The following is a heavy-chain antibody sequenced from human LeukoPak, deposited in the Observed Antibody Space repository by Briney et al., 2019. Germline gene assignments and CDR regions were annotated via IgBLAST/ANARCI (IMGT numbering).Heavy chain of an antibody. D-gene: IGHD4-17*01. CDR1: GGSISSYY. CDR2: IYYSGST. CDR3: AREANPMHDGDTGRHLDY. J-gene: IGHJ4*02. Sequence: PSETLSLTCTVSGGSISSYYWSWIRQPPGKGLEWIGYIYYSGSTNYNPSLKSRVTISVDTSKNQFSLKLSSVTAADTAVYYCAREANPMHDGDTGRHLDYWGQGTLVTVSS. V-gene: IGHV4-59*01.